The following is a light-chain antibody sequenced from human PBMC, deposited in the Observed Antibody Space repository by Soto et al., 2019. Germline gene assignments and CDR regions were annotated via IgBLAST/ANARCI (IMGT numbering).Light chain of an antibody. V-gene: IGKV1-27*01. Sequence: DIQMTQAPSSLSSSVGDRVTITCRARQDISTYLAWYQQKPGKVPKLLISAAYTLQSGVPPRFSGSGSGTDFTLTIRSLQPEDVASYYCQKYDHAPLTFGGGTKVEIK. CDR3: QKYDHAPLT. J-gene: IGKJ4*01. CDR1: QDISTY. CDR2: AAY.